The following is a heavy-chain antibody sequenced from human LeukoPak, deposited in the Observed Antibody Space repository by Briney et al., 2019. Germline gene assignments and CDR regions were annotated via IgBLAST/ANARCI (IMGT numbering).Heavy chain of an antibody. J-gene: IGHJ4*02. D-gene: IGHD6-19*01. Sequence: GGSLRLSCAASGLTFSSYSMNWVRQAPGKGLEWVSSISSSSSYIYYADSVKGRFTISRDNAKNSLYLQMNSLRAEDTAVYYCARWSSGWWRDYWGQGTLVTVSS. CDR2: ISSSSSYI. CDR1: GLTFSSYS. CDR3: ARWSSGWWRDY. V-gene: IGHV3-21*01.